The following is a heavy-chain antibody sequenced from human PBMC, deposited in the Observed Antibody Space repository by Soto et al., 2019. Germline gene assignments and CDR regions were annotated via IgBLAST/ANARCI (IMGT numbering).Heavy chain of an antibody. CDR1: GASISSDDYY. CDR3: AREVNNYYGMDV. CDR2: ISYSGST. J-gene: IGHJ6*02. V-gene: IGHV4-30-4*01. Sequence: QVQLQESGPVLVKPSQTLSLTCSISGASISSDDYYWSWFRQPPGKGLEWIGYISYSGSTYYNPSLKSRITISVDTSKTQYSLILSYVTAADTAVFYCAREVNNYYGMDVWGQGTTVTVSS.